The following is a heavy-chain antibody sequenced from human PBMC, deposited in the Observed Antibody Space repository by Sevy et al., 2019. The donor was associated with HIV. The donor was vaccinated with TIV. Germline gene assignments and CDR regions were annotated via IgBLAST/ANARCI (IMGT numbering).Heavy chain of an antibody. Sequence: GGSLRLSCAASGFTFSRHVMSWVRQAPGKGLEWDSGISGRGSNTFYPDSVKGRFTISRDNSKNTVDLQMSSLRAEDSALSRCAKDRTLTAIPSYSDYWGRGTLVTVSS. CDR2: ISGRGSNT. D-gene: IGHD2-21*02. J-gene: IGHJ4*02. V-gene: IGHV3-23*01. CDR3: AKDRTLTAIPSYSDY. CDR1: GFTFSRHV.